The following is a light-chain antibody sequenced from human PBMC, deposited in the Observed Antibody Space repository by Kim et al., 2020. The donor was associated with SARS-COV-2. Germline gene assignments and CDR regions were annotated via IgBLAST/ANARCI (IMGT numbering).Light chain of an antibody. CDR1: QSVLYRSNNKNY. CDR2: WAS. V-gene: IGKV4-1*01. Sequence: DIVMTQSPDSLAVSLGGRATIHCKSSQSVLYRSNNKNYLAWYQQKPGQPPKLVIYWASTRESGVPDRFSGSGSGTDFTLTISSLQAEDVAVYYCQQYYSTPRTFGQGTKVDIK. J-gene: IGKJ1*01. CDR3: QQYYSTPRT.